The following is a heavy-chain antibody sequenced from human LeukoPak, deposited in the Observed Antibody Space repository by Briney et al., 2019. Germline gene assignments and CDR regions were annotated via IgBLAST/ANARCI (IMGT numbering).Heavy chain of an antibody. V-gene: IGHV1-58*02. Sequence: SVKVSCKASGFTFTSSAMQWVRQARGQRLEWIGWIVVGSGNTNYAQKFQERVTITRDMSTSTAYMELSSLRSEDTAVYYCAADPLLRGPWLVAYYYYGMDVWGQGTTVTVSS. CDR3: AADPLLRGPWLVAYYYYGMDV. CDR2: IVVGSGNT. D-gene: IGHD6-19*01. J-gene: IGHJ6*02. CDR1: GFTFTSSA.